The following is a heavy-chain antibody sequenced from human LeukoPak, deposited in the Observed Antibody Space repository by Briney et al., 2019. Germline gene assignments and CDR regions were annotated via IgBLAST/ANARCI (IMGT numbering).Heavy chain of an antibody. CDR1: GFTFSSYG. CDR3: AKDRGITMVRGVSYYFDY. Sequence: TGGSLRLSCAASGFTFSSYGMHWVRQAPGKGLEWVAFIRYDGSNKNYADSVKGRFTISRDNSKNTLYLQMNSLRAEDTAVYYCAKDRGITMVRGVSYYFDYWGQGTLVTVSS. J-gene: IGHJ4*02. V-gene: IGHV3-30*02. CDR2: IRYDGSNK. D-gene: IGHD3-10*01.